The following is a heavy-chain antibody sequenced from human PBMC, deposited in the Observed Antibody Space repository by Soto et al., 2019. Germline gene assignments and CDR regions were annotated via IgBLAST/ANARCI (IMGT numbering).Heavy chain of an antibody. CDR3: ASPGYSYGYVGYYYYGMDV. V-gene: IGHV3-48*01. J-gene: IGHJ6*02. Sequence: HPGGSLRLSCAASGFTFSSYSMNWVRQAPGKGLEWVSYISSSGKTIYNADSVQGRFTISRGNSKNTLYLQMNSLRAEDTAVYYCASPGYSYGYVGYYYYGMDVWGQGTTVTVSS. CDR1: GFTFSSYS. D-gene: IGHD5-18*01. CDR2: ISSSGKTI.